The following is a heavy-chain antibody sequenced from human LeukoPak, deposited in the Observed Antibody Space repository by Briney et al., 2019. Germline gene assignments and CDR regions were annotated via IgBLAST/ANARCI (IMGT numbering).Heavy chain of an antibody. CDR2: IYTSGST. CDR3: ARGGGAMVRGEGFDP. V-gene: IGHV4-4*07. Sequence: SETLSLTCTVSGGSISGYYWSWIRQPAGKGLEWIGRIYTSGSTNYNPSLKSRVTMSVDTSKNQFSLKLSSVTAADTAVYYCARGGGAMVRGEGFDPWGQGTLVTVSS. J-gene: IGHJ5*02. D-gene: IGHD3-10*01. CDR1: GGSISGYY.